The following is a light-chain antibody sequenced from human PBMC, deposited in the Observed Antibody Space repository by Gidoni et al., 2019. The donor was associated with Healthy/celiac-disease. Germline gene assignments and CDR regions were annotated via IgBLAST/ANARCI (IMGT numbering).Light chain of an antibody. CDR2: DAS. Sequence: VFTQSPATLSLSPGERATLSCRASQSVSSYLAWYQQKPGQAPRLLIYDASNRATGIPARFSGSGSGTDFTLTISSLEPEDFAVYYCQQRSNWPPVFGGGTKVEIK. J-gene: IGKJ4*01. CDR3: QQRSNWPPV. CDR1: QSVSSY. V-gene: IGKV3-11*01.